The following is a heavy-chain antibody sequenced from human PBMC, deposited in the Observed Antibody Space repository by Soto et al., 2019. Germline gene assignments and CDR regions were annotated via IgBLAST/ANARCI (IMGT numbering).Heavy chain of an antibody. D-gene: IGHD3-3*01. V-gene: IGHV3-21*01. J-gene: IGHJ5*02. CDR1: GFTFSSYS. Sequence: PGGSLRLSCAASGFTFSSYSMNWVRQAPGKGLEWVSSISSSSSYIYYADSVKGRFTISRDNAKNSLYLQMNSLRAEDTAVYYCARGRGSITIFGVVIIPENNWFDPWGQGTLVTVSS. CDR2: ISSSSSYI. CDR3: ARGRGSITIFGVVIIPENNWFDP.